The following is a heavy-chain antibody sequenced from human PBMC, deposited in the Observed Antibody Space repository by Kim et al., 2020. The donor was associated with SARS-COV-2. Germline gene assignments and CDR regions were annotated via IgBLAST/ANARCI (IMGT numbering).Heavy chain of an antibody. Sequence: GGSLRLSCAASGFTFCTYWMAWVRQAPGKGLEWVGNIKQDGSEKNYVDSVKGRFTISRDNAKNSLYLQMNSLRAEDTAVYYCVGCASDWTVDCWGQGTLVTVSS. J-gene: IGHJ4*02. V-gene: IGHV3-7*01. CDR3: VGCASDWTVDC. CDR2: IKQDGSEK. CDR1: GFTFCTYW. D-gene: IGHD6-19*01.